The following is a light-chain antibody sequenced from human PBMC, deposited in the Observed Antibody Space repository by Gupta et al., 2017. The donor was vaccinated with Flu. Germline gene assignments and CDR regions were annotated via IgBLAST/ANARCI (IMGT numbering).Light chain of an antibody. CDR3: MQVLQTPFT. V-gene: IGKV2-28*01. CDR1: QSLLHSNGYNY. CDR2: LGS. J-gene: IGKJ3*01. Sequence: DIVMTQSLLSLPVTPGEPASISCRSSQSLLHSNGYNYLDWYLQKPGQSPQLLIYLGSNRASGVPDRFSGSGSGTDFTLKISRVEAEDVGVYYCMQVLQTPFTFGPGTKVDIK.